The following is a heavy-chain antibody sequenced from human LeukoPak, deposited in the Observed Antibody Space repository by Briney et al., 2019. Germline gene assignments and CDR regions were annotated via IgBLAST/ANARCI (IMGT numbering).Heavy chain of an antibody. Sequence: PRGSLRLSCAGSGFTFSNYEMHWVRQVAGGGLEWVSAIGIGGDTFYTGSVKGRFTISRENAKNSFFLQMNSLSAGDTALYYCVRERSGTSSDGFDIWGQGTMVTVSS. V-gene: IGHV3-13*01. CDR2: IGIGGDT. J-gene: IGHJ3*02. D-gene: IGHD1-26*01. CDR1: GFTFSNYE. CDR3: VRERSGTSSDGFDI.